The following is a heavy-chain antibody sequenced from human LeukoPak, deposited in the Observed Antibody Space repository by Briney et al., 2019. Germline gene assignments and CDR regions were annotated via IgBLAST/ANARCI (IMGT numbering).Heavy chain of an antibody. D-gene: IGHD4-11*01. CDR3: ARSTVTTGLAFDY. J-gene: IGHJ4*02. CDR2: ISSSSSYI. V-gene: IGHV3-21*01. CDR1: GFTFSSYS. Sequence: KSGGSLRLSCAASGFTFSSYSMNWVRQAPGKGLEWVSSISSSSSYIYYADSVKGRFTISRDNAKNSLYLQMNSLRAEDTAVYYCARSTVTTGLAFDYWGQGTLVTVSS.